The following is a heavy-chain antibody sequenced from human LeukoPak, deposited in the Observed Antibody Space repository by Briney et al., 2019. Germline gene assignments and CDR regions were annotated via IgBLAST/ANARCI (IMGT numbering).Heavy chain of an antibody. Sequence: GGSLRLPCAASGFTFSTYWMHWVRQVPGKGLVWVSRIKSDGSSIMYADSVRGRFTISRDNAKNTLYLQMNSLRAEDTAVYYCARDLDYGGRSNFDHWGQGTLVTVSS. CDR2: IKSDGSSI. D-gene: IGHD4-23*01. CDR1: GFTFSTYW. V-gene: IGHV3-74*03. J-gene: IGHJ4*02. CDR3: ARDLDYGGRSNFDH.